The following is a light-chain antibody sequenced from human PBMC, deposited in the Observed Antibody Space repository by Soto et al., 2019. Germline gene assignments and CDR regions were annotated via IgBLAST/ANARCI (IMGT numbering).Light chain of an antibody. CDR1: TSDVGSYNL. J-gene: IGLJ1*01. CDR3: CSYGGRSTYV. CDR2: DDN. Sequence: QSVLTQPASVSGSPGQSITISCTGTTSDVGSYNLVSWYQQHPGKAPKLMIYDDNKRPSGVSNRFSGSKSANTASLTISGLQPEDEADYFCCSYGGRSTYVFGTGTKVTVL. V-gene: IGLV2-23*01.